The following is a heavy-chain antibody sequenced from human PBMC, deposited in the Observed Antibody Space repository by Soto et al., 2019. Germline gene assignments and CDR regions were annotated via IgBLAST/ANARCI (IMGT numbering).Heavy chain of an antibody. V-gene: IGHV1-8*01. D-gene: IGHD6-13*01. CDR3: ARGCIAAHYYYYYTDV. CDR1: GYTFTSYD. CDR2: MNPNSGNT. J-gene: IGHJ6*03. Sequence: DSVKVSCKASGYTFTSYDINWVRQATGQGLEWMGWMNPNSGNTGYAQKFQGRVTMTRNTSISTAYMELSSLRSEDTAVYYCARGCIAAHYYYYYTDVRGKATSVTVSS.